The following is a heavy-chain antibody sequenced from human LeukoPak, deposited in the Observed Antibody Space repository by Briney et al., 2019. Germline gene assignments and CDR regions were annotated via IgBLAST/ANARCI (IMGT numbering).Heavy chain of an antibody. V-gene: IGHV1-2*04. CDR3: AREVSSSWFDY. J-gene: IGHJ4*02. D-gene: IGHD6-13*01. CDR2: VNPNSGAS. CDR1: GYTFTGHY. Sequence: GASVTVSCTASGYTFTGHYMHWVRQAPGPGHERMGWVNPNSGASKYDEQFQSWVTGTMDTSISTAYMEVKRLRSDDTATYYCAREVSSSWFDYWGQGTLVTVSS.